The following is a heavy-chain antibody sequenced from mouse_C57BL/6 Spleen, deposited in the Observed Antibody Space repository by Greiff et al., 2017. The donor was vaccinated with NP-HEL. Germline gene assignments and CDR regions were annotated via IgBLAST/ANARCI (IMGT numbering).Heavy chain of an antibody. CDR2: IDPSDSYT. J-gene: IGHJ3*01. CDR3: ARNRGNYTFAY. CDR1: GYTFTSYW. V-gene: IGHV1-59*01. D-gene: IGHD2-12*01. Sequence: QVQLQQPGAELVRPGTSVKLSCKASGYTFTSYWMHWVKQRPGQGLEWIGVIDPSDSYTNYSQKFKGKATLTVDTSSSTAYMQLSSLTSEDSAVYYCARNRGNYTFAYWGQGTLVTVSA.